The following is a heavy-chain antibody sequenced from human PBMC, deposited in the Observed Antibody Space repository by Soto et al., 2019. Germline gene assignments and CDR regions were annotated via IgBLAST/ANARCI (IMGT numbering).Heavy chain of an antibody. Sequence: GGSLRLSCAASGFTFSSYWMSWVRQAPGKGLEWVANIKQDGSEKYYVDSVKGRFTISRDNAKNSLYLQMNSLRAEDTAVYYCARAYGDYVSYDAFDIWGQGTMVTVSS. V-gene: IGHV3-7*01. J-gene: IGHJ3*02. CDR2: IKQDGSEK. D-gene: IGHD4-17*01. CDR1: GFTFSSYW. CDR3: ARAYGDYVSYDAFDI.